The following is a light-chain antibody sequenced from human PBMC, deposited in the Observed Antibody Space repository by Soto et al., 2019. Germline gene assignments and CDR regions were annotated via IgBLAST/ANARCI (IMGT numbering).Light chain of an antibody. CDR3: CSYVDSSTPRV. CDR1: SSDVGSYNL. CDR2: EGS. V-gene: IGLV2-23*01. J-gene: IGLJ3*02. Sequence: QSVLTQPASVSGSPGQSITISCTGTSSDVGSYNLVSWYQQHPGKAPRLMIYEGSKRPSGVSNRFSGSKSGNTASLTISGLQAEDAADYYCCSYVDSSTPRVFGGGTKVTVL.